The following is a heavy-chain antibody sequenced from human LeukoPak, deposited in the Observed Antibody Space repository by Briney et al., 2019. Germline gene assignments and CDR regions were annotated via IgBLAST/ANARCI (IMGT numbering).Heavy chain of an antibody. CDR3: STWTDLYDY. V-gene: IGHV3-15*01. CDR1: GFTFSNAW. CDR2: IRSKTDGGTT. D-gene: IGHD3/OR15-3a*01. Sequence: PGGSLRLSCAASGFTFSNAWMSWVRQAPGKGLDWVGRIRSKTDGGTTDHAASVKGRFTISRDDSNNMLYLQMNSLKTEHTAVYYCSTWTDLYDYWGQGTLVTVSS. J-gene: IGHJ4*02.